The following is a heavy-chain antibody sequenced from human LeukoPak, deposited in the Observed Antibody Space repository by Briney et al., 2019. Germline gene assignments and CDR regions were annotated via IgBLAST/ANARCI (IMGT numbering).Heavy chain of an antibody. CDR1: GFTFSSYW. J-gene: IGHJ4*02. Sequence: GGSLRLSCSASGFTFSSYWMSWVRQAPGKGLEWVAVISYDGSNKYYADSVKGRFSISRDNSKNTLYLQMNSLRPEDTAVYYCVVGARITMIVVPFDYWGQGTLVTVSS. D-gene: IGHD3-22*01. CDR3: VVGARITMIVVPFDY. V-gene: IGHV3-30*03. CDR2: ISYDGSNK.